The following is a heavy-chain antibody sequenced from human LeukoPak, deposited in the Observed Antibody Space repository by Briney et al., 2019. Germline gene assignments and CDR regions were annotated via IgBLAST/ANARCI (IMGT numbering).Heavy chain of an antibody. CDR3: ARGTYYDFWSGYWVFDY. D-gene: IGHD3-3*01. Sequence: ASVKVSCKASGGTFSSYAISWVRQAPGQGLEWMGRIIPIFGTANYAQKFQGRVTITRNTSISTAYMELSSLRSEDTAVYYCARGTYYDFWSGYWVFDYWGQGTLVTVSS. CDR2: IIPIFGTA. CDR1: GGTFSSYA. J-gene: IGHJ4*02. V-gene: IGHV1-69*05.